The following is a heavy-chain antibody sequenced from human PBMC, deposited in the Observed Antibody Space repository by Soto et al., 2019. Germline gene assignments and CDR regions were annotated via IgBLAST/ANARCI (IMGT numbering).Heavy chain of an antibody. CDR2: ISSSSSYI. J-gene: IGHJ4*02. CDR3: ARRWFGEYYIDY. CDR1: GFTFSSYS. Sequence: EVQLVESGGGLVKPGGSLRLSCAASGFTFSSYSMNWVRQAPGKGLEWVSSISSSSSYIYYADSVKGRFTISRDNAKNSLYPQMNSLRAEDTAVYYCARRWFGEYYIDYWGQGTLVTVCS. V-gene: IGHV3-21*01. D-gene: IGHD3-10*01.